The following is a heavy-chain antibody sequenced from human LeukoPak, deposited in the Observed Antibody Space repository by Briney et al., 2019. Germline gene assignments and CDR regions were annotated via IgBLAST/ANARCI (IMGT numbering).Heavy chain of an antibody. CDR2: ISRSSSHI. CDR1: GLTLSYYC. Sequence: GGSLRLSCAASGLTLSYYCINWVRQAPGKGLERVSSISRSSSHIYYADSVKGRFTISRDNAKNSLYLQMNSLKTEDTAVYYCARGPLALRGYSYGFEYWGQGNLVTVSS. V-gene: IGHV3-21*04. CDR3: ARGPLALRGYSYGFEY. D-gene: IGHD5-18*01. J-gene: IGHJ4*02.